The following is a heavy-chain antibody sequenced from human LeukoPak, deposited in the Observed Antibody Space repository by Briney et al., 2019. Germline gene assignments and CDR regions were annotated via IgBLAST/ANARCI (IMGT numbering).Heavy chain of an antibody. Sequence: PGGSLRLSCAVSGFTFSSYWMTWVRQAPGKGLEWVANIKKDGTVKYYVDSVKGRFTISRDNAKNTLDLEMNSLRAGDTAVYYCARYNERYHAVDYWGQGTLVTVSS. CDR2: IKKDGTVK. CDR3: ARYNERYHAVDY. J-gene: IGHJ4*02. D-gene: IGHD2-2*01. CDR1: GFTFSSYW. V-gene: IGHV3-7*02.